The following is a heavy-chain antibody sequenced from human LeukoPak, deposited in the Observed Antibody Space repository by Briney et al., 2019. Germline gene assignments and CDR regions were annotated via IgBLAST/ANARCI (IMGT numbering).Heavy chain of an antibody. CDR1: GFTSGLAFSDYY. CDR3: ASHYYSSGKGALDI. CDR2: IRRTGGPI. Sequence: GGSLRLSCAASGFTSGLAFSDYYMSWIRQAPGKGLEWVSYIRRTGGPIYYADSVKGRFTISRDNAKSSLYLQMDSLRAEDTAVYYCASHYYSSGKGALDIWGQGTIVTVSS. D-gene: IGHD3-10*01. J-gene: IGHJ3*02. V-gene: IGHV3-11*01.